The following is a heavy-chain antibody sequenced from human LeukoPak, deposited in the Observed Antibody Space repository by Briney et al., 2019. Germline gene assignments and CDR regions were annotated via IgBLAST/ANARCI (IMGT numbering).Heavy chain of an antibody. D-gene: IGHD6-19*01. CDR3: ARDQSSGWYHGQSDY. J-gene: IGHJ4*02. Sequence: PGGSLRLSCVASGLTFSSYCMSWVRQAPGKGLEWVANIEQDGGEKYYVDSVKGRFTISRDNAKNSLYLQMNSLRAEDTAVYYCARDQSSGWYHGQSDYWGQGTLVTVSS. CDR2: IEQDGGEK. V-gene: IGHV3-7*01. CDR1: GLTFSSYC.